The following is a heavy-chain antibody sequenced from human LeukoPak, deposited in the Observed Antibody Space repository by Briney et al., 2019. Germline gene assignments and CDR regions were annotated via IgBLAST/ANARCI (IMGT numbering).Heavy chain of an antibody. CDR3: ARTSYYDSSGYYSDY. CDR1: GFTFSSYW. D-gene: IGHD3-22*01. CDR2: IKQDGSEK. J-gene: IGHJ4*02. Sequence: VQPGGSLRLSCAASGFTFSSYWMSWGRQAPGKGLEWVANIKQDGSEKYYVDSVKGRFTISRDNAKNSLYLQMNSLRAEDTAVYYCARTSYYDSSGYYSDYWGQGTLVTVSS. V-gene: IGHV3-7*02.